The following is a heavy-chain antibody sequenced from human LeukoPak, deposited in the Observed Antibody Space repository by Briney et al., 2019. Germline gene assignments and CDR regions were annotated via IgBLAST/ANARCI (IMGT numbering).Heavy chain of an antibody. D-gene: IGHD3-3*01. J-gene: IGHJ4*02. CDR2: IYSGGST. Sequence: GGSLRLSCAASGFTFSSYSMSWVRQAPGKGLEWVSVIYSGGSTYYADSVKGRFTISRDNSKNTLYLQMNSLRAEDTAVYYCARDWSHRCFDYWGQGTLVTVSS. CDR3: ARDWSHRCFDY. V-gene: IGHV3-53*01. CDR1: GFTFSSYS.